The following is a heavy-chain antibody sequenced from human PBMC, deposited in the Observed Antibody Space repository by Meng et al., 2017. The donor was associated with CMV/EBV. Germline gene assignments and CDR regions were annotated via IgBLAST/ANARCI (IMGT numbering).Heavy chain of an antibody. D-gene: IGHD2-2*02. J-gene: IGHJ5*02. CDR1: GGTFSSYA. CDR3: AREGQSGVPAAIYGFWFDP. Sequence: SVKVSCKASGGTFSSYAISWVRQAPGQGLEWMGGIIPIFCTANYAQKFQGRVTITTDESTSTAYMELSSLRSEDTAVYYCAREGQSGVPAAIYGFWFDPWGQGTLVTVSS. V-gene: IGHV1-69*05. CDR2: IIPIFCTA.